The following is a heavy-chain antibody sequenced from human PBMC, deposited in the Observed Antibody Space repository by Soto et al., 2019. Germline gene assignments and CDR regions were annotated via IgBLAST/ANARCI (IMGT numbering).Heavy chain of an antibody. CDR1: GFTFSNYA. Sequence: PGGSLRLSCAASGFTFSNYAMSWVRQAPGKGLEWVSGLSDGGGSTFYADSVKGRFTISRDNAKNTLYYCARHATYYDILTGYYFDYWGQGTLVTVSS. J-gene: IGHJ4*02. V-gene: IGHV3-23*01. CDR2: LSDGGGST. D-gene: IGHD3-9*01. CDR3: FDY.